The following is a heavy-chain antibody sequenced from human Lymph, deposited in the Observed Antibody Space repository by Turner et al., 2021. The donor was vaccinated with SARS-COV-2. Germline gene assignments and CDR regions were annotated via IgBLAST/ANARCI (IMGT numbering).Heavy chain of an antibody. J-gene: IGHJ4*02. Sequence: QVQLVQSGAEVKKPGASVTVSCKASGYTFTGYYMHWVRQAAGQGLECMGWINPNSGGTNYAQKFQGRVTMTRDTSISTAYMELSRLRSDDTAVYYCARSRDLQSMVRGVDPFDYWGQGTLVTVSS. CDR3: ARSRDLQSMVRGVDPFDY. V-gene: IGHV1-2*02. CDR2: INPNSGGT. CDR1: GYTFTGYY. D-gene: IGHD3-10*01.